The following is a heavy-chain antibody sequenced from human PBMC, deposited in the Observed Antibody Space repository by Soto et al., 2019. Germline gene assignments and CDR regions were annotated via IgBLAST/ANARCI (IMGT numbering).Heavy chain of an antibody. Sequence: SETLSLTCTVSGGSISSSSYYWGWIRQPPGKGLEWIGSIYYSGSTYYNPPLKSRVTISVDTSKSQFSLKLSSVTAADTAVYYCARTRGYSYGPVDYWGQGTLVTVSS. CDR2: IYYSGST. CDR1: GGSISSSSYY. J-gene: IGHJ4*02. D-gene: IGHD5-18*01. CDR3: ARTRGYSYGPVDY. V-gene: IGHV4-39*01.